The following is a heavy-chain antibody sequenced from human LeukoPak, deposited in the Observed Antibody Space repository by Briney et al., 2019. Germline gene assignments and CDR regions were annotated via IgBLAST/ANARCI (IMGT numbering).Heavy chain of an antibody. J-gene: IGHJ4*02. CDR1: GYTFTSYG. D-gene: IGHD3-10*01. CDR3: AVYYYGSGSQNDY. V-gene: IGHV1-18*01. Sequence: ASVKVSCKASGYTFTSYGISWVRQAPGQGLEWMGWISAYNGNTNYAQKFQGRVTMTRDTSTSTVYMELSSLRSEDTAVYYCAVYYYGSGSQNDYWGQGTLVTVSS. CDR2: ISAYNGNT.